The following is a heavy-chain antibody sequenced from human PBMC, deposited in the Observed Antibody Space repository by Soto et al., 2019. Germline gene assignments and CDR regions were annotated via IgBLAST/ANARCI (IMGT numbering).Heavy chain of an antibody. J-gene: IGHJ4*02. CDR3: ARASAICSGGSCYYGVDY. Sequence: SETLSLTCTVSGGSISSYYWSWIRQPPGKGLEWIGYIYYSGSTNYNPSLKSRVTISVDTSKNQFSLKLSSVTAADTAVYYCARASAICSGGSCYYGVDYWGQGTLGTVS. V-gene: IGHV4-59*01. D-gene: IGHD2-15*01. CDR1: GGSISSYY. CDR2: IYYSGST.